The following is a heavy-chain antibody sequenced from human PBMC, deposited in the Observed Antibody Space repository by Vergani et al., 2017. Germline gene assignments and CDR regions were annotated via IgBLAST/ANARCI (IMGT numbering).Heavy chain of an antibody. CDR2: IGVSGGGT. Sequence: EVQLLESGGGLVQPGGSLRLSCAASGFTFSSYAMSWVRQAPGQGLEWVSSIGVSGGGTFYADSVKGRFTFSRDNSKNTLYLQMNSLRAEDTAIYYCAKSGRLGSGWPNPFDYWGQGTLVTVS. D-gene: IGHD6-19*01. CDR3: AKSGRLGSGWPNPFDY. V-gene: IGHV3-23*01. J-gene: IGHJ4*02. CDR1: GFTFSSYA.